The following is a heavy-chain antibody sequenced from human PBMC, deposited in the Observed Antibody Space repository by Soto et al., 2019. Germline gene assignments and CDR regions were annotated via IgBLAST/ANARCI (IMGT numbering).Heavy chain of an antibody. CDR3: ARSHRYYDSSGYYYWGNWFDP. CDR1: GGSISSGGYS. D-gene: IGHD3-22*01. J-gene: IGHJ5*02. Sequence: SETLSLTCAVSGGSISSGGYSWSWIRQPPGKGLEWIGYIYHSGSTYYNPSLKSRVTISVDRSKNQFSLKLSSVTAADTAVYYCARSHRYYDSSGYYYWGNWFDPWGQGTLVTVSS. CDR2: IYHSGST. V-gene: IGHV4-30-2*01.